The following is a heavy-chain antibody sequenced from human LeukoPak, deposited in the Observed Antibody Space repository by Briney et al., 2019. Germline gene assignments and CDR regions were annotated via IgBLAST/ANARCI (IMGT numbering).Heavy chain of an antibody. CDR3: AKVATWTYFDY. Sequence: GGSLRLSCAASGFTFSTYSMNWVRQAPGKGLEWVSSISSSSSYIYYADSVKGRFTISRDNAKNSLYLQMNSLRAEDTAVYYCAKVATWTYFDYWGQGTLVTVSS. CDR1: GFTFSTYS. CDR2: ISSSSSYI. D-gene: IGHD3/OR15-3a*01. J-gene: IGHJ4*02. V-gene: IGHV3-21*04.